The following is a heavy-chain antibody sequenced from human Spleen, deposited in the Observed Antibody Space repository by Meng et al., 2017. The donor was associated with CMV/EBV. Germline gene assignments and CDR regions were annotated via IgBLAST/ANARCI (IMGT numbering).Heavy chain of an antibody. Sequence: GESLKISCAASGFTFSNAWMSWVRQAPGKGLEWVGRIKSKTDGGTTDYAAPVKGRFTISRDDSKNTLYLQMNSLKTEDTAVYYCTTSSSGHTPGIWGQGTTVTVSS. CDR3: TTSSSGHTPGI. CDR2: IKSKTDGGTT. D-gene: IGHD3-22*01. V-gene: IGHV3-15*01. CDR1: GFTFSNAW. J-gene: IGHJ3*02.